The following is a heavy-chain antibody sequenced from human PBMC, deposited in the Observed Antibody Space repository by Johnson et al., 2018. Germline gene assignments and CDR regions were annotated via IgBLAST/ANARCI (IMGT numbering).Heavy chain of an antibody. Sequence: VQLVQSGVEVKMXGESXKIXCKGSGYSFISYWIGWVRQMPGKGLEWMGIIYPGDSDTRYSPSFQGQVTISVDRSISTAYLQWSSLKVSDTAMYYCARRDASLSNYYYYAMDVWGQGTTVTVSS. CDR2: IYPGDSDT. D-gene: IGHD6-6*01. V-gene: IGHV5-51*01. J-gene: IGHJ6*02. CDR3: ARRDASLSNYYYYAMDV. CDR1: GYSFISYW.